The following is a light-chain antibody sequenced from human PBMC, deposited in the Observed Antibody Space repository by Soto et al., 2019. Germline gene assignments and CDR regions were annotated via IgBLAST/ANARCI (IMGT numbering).Light chain of an antibody. V-gene: IGLV1-51*01. CDR3: GTWDSSLSAGV. CDR1: SSHIGNNY. Sequence: QSALTQPPSVSAAPGRKVTISCSGSSSHIGNNYVSWYQQLPGTAPKLLIYDNNKRPSGIPDRFSGSKSGTSATLGITGLQTGDEADYYCGTWDSSLSAGVFGTGTKVTVL. J-gene: IGLJ1*01. CDR2: DNN.